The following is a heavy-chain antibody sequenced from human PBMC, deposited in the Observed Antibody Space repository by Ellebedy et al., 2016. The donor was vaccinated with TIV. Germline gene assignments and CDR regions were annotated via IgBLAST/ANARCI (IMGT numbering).Heavy chain of an antibody. J-gene: IGHJ4*02. Sequence: AASVKVSCKASGYIFTSYGISWVRQAPGQGLEWMGWINPNSGGTNYAQKFQGRVTMTRDTSISTAYMELSRLRSDDTAVYFCARGPHDYDSSGYLVWGQGTLVTVSS. V-gene: IGHV1-2*02. CDR3: ARGPHDYDSSGYLV. CDR1: GYIFTSYG. CDR2: INPNSGGT. D-gene: IGHD3-22*01.